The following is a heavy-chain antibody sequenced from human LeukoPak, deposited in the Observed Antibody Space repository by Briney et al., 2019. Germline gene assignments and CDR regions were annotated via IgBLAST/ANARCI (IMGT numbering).Heavy chain of an antibody. CDR1: GFTFSSYA. D-gene: IGHD1-26*01. J-gene: IGHJ4*02. CDR3: ARDPTIGGSGIADY. V-gene: IGHV3-30-3*01. Sequence: PGRSLRLSCAASGFTFSSYAMHWVRQAPGKGLEWVAVISYDGSNKYYADSVKGRFTISRDNSKNTLYLQMNSLRAEDTAVYYCARDPTIGGSGIADYWGQGTLVTVSS. CDR2: ISYDGSNK.